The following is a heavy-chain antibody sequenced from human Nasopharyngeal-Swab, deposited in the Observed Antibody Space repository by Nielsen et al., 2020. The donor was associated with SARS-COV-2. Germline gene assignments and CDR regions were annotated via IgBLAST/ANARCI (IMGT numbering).Heavy chain of an antibody. CDR3: ARGELLWFGADY. D-gene: IGHD3-10*01. V-gene: IGHV3-33*01. CDR2: IWYAGSNK. J-gene: IGHJ4*02. CDR1: RFTFSSYG. Sequence: GESLKISCAASRFTFSSYGMHWVRQAPSKGLEWVALIWYAGSNKYYADSVNGRFTISRDNSKPTLSLQMNSLRAEDTAVYYCARGELLWFGADYWGQGTLVPVSS.